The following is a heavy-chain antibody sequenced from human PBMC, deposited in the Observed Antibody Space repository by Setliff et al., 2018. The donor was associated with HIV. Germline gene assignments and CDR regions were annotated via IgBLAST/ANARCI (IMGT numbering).Heavy chain of an antibody. V-gene: IGHV4-4*09. Sequence: PSETLSLTCTVSGGSISGYYWSWIRQSPGKGLEWIGYIYSSGSTNFNPSLKTRVTLSIDTSKNQFSLNLTSMTAAYTAVYFCVRHGYYYDFIDIWGQGTVVTVSS. CDR1: GGSISGYY. J-gene: IGHJ3*02. D-gene: IGHD3-22*01. CDR2: IYSSGST. CDR3: VRHGYYYDFIDI.